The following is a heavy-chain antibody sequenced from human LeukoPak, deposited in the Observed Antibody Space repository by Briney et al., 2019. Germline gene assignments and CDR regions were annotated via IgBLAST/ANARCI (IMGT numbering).Heavy chain of an antibody. V-gene: IGHV4-30-4*01. D-gene: IGHD6-13*01. CDR1: GGSISSSY. CDR2: IYYSGST. J-gene: IGHJ4*02. Sequence: SETLSLTCTVSGGSISSSYWSWIRQPPGKGLEWIGYIYYSGSTYYNPSLKSRVTISVDTSKNQFSLKLSSVTAADTAVYYCARVGIAAAGTFDYWGQGTLVTVSS. CDR3: ARVGIAAAGTFDY.